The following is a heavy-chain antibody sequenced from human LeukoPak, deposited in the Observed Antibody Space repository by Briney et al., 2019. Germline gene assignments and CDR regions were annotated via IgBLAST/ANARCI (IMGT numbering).Heavy chain of an antibody. J-gene: IGHJ4*02. CDR1: GFSFSSHG. CDR2: IADDGGKT. CDR3: AKGHDFDNSGYFGFLFGS. D-gene: IGHD5-12*01. V-gene: IGHV3-30*18. Sequence: PGGSLRLSCAASGFSFSSHGMHWVRQAPGRGLEWVALIADDGGKTAYTDSVKGRFTISRDNSKNTLHLQMRGLTTEDTAIYFCAKGHDFDNSGYFGFLFGSGGQGALVIVSS.